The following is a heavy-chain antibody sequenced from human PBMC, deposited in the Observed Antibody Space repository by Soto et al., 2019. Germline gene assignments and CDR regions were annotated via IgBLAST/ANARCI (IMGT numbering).Heavy chain of an antibody. CDR1: GFAVSSREEG. V-gene: IGHV2-5*01. CDR2: IYWNDDK. Sequence: TETLRVSGNFSGFAVSSREEGVGWIRQPPGKAPEWLALIYWNDDKRYSPSLKNRLSITKDTSKNQVVLTMTNMEPVDTATYYCAHVHYYYPKTDGKSLLDPWGQGTLDTVSS. D-gene: IGHD3-10*01. J-gene: IGHJ5*02. CDR3: AHVHYYYPKTDGKSLLDP.